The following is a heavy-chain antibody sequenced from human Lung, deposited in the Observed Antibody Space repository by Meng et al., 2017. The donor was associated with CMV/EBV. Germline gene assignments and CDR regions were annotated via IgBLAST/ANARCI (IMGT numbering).Heavy chain of an antibody. J-gene: IGHJ4*02. CDR1: CGSISSRYW. Sequence: QGHAGGAGPGTGKPSGNPSLTCAGFCGSISSRYWWSWVRPPPGKGLEWIGEIYHSGSTNYNPSLKSRVTISVDKSKKQFSLKLSSVTAADTAVYYCASFPPPGKQWLVTDYWGQGTLVTVSS. V-gene: IGHV4-4*02. CDR3: ASFPPPGKQWLVTDY. D-gene: IGHD6-19*01. CDR2: IYHSGST.